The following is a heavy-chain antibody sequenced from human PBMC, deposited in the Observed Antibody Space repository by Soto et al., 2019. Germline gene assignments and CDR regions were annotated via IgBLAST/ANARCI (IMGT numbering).Heavy chain of an antibody. D-gene: IGHD3-9*01. CDR2: INGYNGNT. CDR3: ATDPMTGYLQFDY. J-gene: IGHJ4*02. Sequence: QVQLVQSGAEVKKPGASVKVSCKAAGYTFTTNGISWVRQAPGQGLEWMGWINGYNGNTHYAQKFQDRVTMTADTSTSTAYMELRSLRSADTAVYYCATDPMTGYLQFDYWGQGTLVTVSS. V-gene: IGHV1-18*01. CDR1: GYTFTTNG.